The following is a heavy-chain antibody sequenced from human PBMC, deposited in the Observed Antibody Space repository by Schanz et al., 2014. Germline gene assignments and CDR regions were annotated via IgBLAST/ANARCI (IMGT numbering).Heavy chain of an antibody. Sequence: PLVEFGGGLVQPGGSLRLSCAASGFSFSDYSMNWVRQAPGKGLEWISYIKISGDVFYTDSVKGRFTISRDNAKSSLYLQMSSLRAGDTAVYYCARGRRGDCRRTSCTYYFDYWGQGTLVTVSS. D-gene: IGHD2-2*01. CDR1: GFSFSDYS. V-gene: IGHV3-48*01. CDR3: ARGRRGDCRRTSCTYYFDY. CDR2: IKISGDV. J-gene: IGHJ4*02.